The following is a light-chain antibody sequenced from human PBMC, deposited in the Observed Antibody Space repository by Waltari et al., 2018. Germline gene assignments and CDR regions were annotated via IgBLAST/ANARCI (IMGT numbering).Light chain of an antibody. CDR3: QQYNNWPRT. V-gene: IGKV3-15*01. J-gene: IGKJ1*01. CDR2: CAS. CDR1: QSLNNN. Sequence: EIMMTQSPATLSVSPGERATLSCRASQSLNNNLAWYQQRPCQAPRLLFYCASTRATGVPGRFSGSGSGTEFTLTISSLQSEDFAVYYCQQYNNWPRTFGQGTKVEIK.